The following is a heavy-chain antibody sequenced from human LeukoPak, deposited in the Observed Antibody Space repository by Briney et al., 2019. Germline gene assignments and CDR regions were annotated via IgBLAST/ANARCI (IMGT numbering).Heavy chain of an antibody. Sequence: PGGSLRLSCAASGFTFSSYAMPWVRQAPGKGLEWVAVISYDGSNKYYADSVKGRFTISRDNSKNTLYLQMNSLRAEDTAVYYCARGRYCTSTSCYSYYYYNGMDVWGQGTTVTVSS. J-gene: IGHJ6*02. CDR3: ARGRYCTSTSCYSYYYYNGMDV. CDR2: ISYDGSNK. CDR1: GFTFSSYA. V-gene: IGHV3-30-3*01. D-gene: IGHD2-2*01.